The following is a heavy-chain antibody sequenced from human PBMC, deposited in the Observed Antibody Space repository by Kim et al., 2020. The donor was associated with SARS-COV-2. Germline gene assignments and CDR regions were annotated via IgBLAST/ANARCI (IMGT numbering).Heavy chain of an antibody. CDR1: GLTFSSYA. D-gene: IGHD1-26*01. J-gene: IGHJ3*02. V-gene: IGHV3-64*01. CDR3: ARPRWTTTHILRDAFDI. CDR2: ISSNGGST. Sequence: GGSLRLSCAASGLTFSSYAMHWVRQAPGKGLDYVSGISSNGGSTFYANSVKGRFTISRDNSKNTLYLQMGSLRGEDMAVYYCARPRWTTTHILRDAFDIWGQGTMVSVSS.